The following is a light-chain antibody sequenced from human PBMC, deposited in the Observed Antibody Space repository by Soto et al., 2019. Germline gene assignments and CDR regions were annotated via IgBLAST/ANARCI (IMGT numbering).Light chain of an antibody. CDR2: DNN. V-gene: IGLV1-51*01. CDR1: SSNIGNNY. Sequence: QSVLTQPPSVSAAPGQKVTISCSGSSSNIGNNYVSWYQQLPGTAPKLLIYDNNKRPSGIPDRFSGSKSGTSATLGITGLQTGDEADYYCAARDDSLSGHWVFGGGTKLTVL. CDR3: AARDDSLSGHWV. J-gene: IGLJ3*02.